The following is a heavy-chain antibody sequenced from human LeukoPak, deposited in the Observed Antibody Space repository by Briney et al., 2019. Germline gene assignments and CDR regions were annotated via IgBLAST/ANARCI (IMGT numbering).Heavy chain of an antibody. J-gene: IGHJ4*02. CDR3: AKESPYAVGGTGRVYYFDY. CDR2: ISNSGRT. Sequence: GGSLRLSCAASGFIFTSYAISWVRQAPGKGLERVSAISNSGRTYYVDSVKGRFTISRDKSKNTVDLQMNSLRAEDTAVYYCAKESPYAVGGTGRVYYFDYWGQGALVTVSS. D-gene: IGHD1-26*01. V-gene: IGHV3-23*01. CDR1: GFIFTSYA.